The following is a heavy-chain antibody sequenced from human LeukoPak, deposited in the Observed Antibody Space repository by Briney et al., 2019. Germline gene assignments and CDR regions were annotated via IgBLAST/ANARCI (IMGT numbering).Heavy chain of an antibody. J-gene: IGHJ4*02. D-gene: IGHD6-13*01. V-gene: IGHV3-33*01. Sequence: GGSLRPSCAASGFTFSSYGMHWVRQAPGKGLEWVAVIWYDGSNKYYADSVKGRFTISRDNSKNTLYLQMNSLRAEDTAVYYCARDQGIAAAGYFDYWGQGTLVTVSS. CDR1: GFTFSSYG. CDR3: ARDQGIAAAGYFDY. CDR2: IWYDGSNK.